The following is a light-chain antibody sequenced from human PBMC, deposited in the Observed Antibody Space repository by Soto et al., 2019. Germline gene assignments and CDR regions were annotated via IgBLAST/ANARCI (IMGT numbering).Light chain of an antibody. CDR2: DAS. Sequence: DIQMTQSPSTLSASVGDRVTITCRASQNIDSWLAWYQQKPGKAPNLLIYDASTLESGVPSRFSGSGSGTDFTLTISGLQPDDFATYYCHQYNSYSWTFGQGTKVDIK. V-gene: IGKV1-5*01. J-gene: IGKJ1*01. CDR1: QNIDSW. CDR3: HQYNSYSWT.